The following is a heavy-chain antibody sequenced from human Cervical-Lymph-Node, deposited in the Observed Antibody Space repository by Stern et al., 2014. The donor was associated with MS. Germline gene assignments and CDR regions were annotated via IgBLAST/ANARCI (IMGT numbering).Heavy chain of an antibody. D-gene: IGHD3-16*01. CDR3: AKGGSSWFDS. Sequence: VQLVESGGGLVKPGGSLRLSCAASGLSFSDSYMSWIRQAPGKGLEWVSYIGGSGDSRYYADSVKGRFIVSRDNAMNSLYLQMNSLRDDDTAVYYCAKGGSSWFDSWGRGTLVIVSS. V-gene: IGHV3-11*01. CDR2: IGGSGDSR. J-gene: IGHJ5*01. CDR1: GLSFSDSY.